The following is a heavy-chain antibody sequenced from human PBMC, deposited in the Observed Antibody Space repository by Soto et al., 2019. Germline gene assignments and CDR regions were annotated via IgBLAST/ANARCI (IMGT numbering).Heavy chain of an antibody. CDR3: ASSSTEVYGPWYFQH. J-gene: IGHJ1*01. CDR1: GYSFTSYW. V-gene: IGHV5-51*01. Sequence: GESLKISCKGSGYSFTSYWIGWVRQMPGKGLEWMGIIYPGDSDTRYSPSFQGQVTISADKSISTAYLQWSSLKASDTAMYYCASSSTEVYGPWYFQHWGQGTRVTVSS. CDR2: IYPGDSDT. D-gene: IGHD4-17*01.